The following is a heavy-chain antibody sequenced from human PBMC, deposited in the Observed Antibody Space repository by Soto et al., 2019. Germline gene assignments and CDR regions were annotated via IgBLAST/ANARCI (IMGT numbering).Heavy chain of an antibody. CDR3: TRDRAISTAGHYYYYMDV. D-gene: IGHD6-13*01. V-gene: IGHV4-59*01. Sequence: PSETLSLTCTVSGGSISCYYSPWIRKPPGKGLEWIGYIYYSGSTNYNPSLKSRVTISVDTSKNQFSLKLSSVTAADTAVYYCTRDRAISTAGHYYYYMDVWGKGTTVTVSS. CDR1: GGSISCYY. J-gene: IGHJ6*03. CDR2: IYYSGST.